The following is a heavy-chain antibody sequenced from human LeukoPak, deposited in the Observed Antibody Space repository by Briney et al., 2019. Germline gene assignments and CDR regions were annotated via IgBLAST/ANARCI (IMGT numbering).Heavy chain of an antibody. CDR2: IKSKTHGGTT. D-gene: IGHD3-3*01. CDR1: GFSFSNAW. CDR3: STDEWS. Sequence: KTGGSLRLSCAASGFSFSNAWMSWVRQAPGKGLEWVGRIKSKTHGGTTDYAAPVKGRFTISRDDSKDTLYLQMNALKTEDTAVYYCSTDEWSWGQGTLFTVSS. J-gene: IGHJ4*02. V-gene: IGHV3-15*01.